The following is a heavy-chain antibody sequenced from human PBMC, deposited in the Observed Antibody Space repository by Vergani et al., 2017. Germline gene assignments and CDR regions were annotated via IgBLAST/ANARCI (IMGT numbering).Heavy chain of an antibody. J-gene: IGHJ4*02. CDR2: IQFDGGKQ. CDR3: AKHFRGWGIDY. D-gene: IGHD3-16*01. Sequence: QVQLVESGGGVVQRGGSLRLSCATSGFTLSNYDMQWIRQGPGKGLEFVAFIQFDGGKQYYAASFKGRFTLSRDFSKNTLYLQMNSLRTDDTATYYCAKHFRGWGIDYWGQGTQVIVSS. CDR1: GFTLSNYD. V-gene: IGHV3-30*02.